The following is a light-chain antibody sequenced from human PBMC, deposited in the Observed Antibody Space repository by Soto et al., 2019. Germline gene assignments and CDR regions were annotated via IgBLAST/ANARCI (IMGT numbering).Light chain of an antibody. Sequence: EIVMTQSPATLSVSPGERATLSCRASQSVSSNLAWYQQKPGQAPRLLIYGASTRATGIPARFSGSGSGTEFTLTISSLQSEDFAVYYCQQYEWGWTFGQGTKVDIK. V-gene: IGKV3-15*01. CDR3: QQYEWGWT. CDR1: QSVSSN. J-gene: IGKJ1*01. CDR2: GAS.